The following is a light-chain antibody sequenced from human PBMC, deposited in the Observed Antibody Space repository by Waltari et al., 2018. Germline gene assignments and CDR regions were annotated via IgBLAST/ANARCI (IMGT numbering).Light chain of an antibody. CDR3: CSYTGSSSPYV. J-gene: IGLJ1*01. CDR1: SSDVGGYNY. CDR2: EVS. V-gene: IGLV2-14*01. Sequence: QSALTQPASVSGSPGQSITIPCTGTSSDVGGYNYVSWYQQHPGKAPKRLIYEVSNRPSGVSNRFSGSKSGNTASLTISGLQAEDEADYYCCSYTGSSSPYVFGAGTKVTVL.